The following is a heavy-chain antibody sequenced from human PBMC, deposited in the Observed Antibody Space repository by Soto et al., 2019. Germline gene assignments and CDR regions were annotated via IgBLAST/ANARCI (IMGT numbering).Heavy chain of an antibody. CDR1: GFTFSSYA. D-gene: IGHD2-15*01. J-gene: IGHJ6*02. CDR2: ISGSGGST. Sequence: QPGGSLRLSCAASGFTFSSYAMSWVRQAPGKGLEWVSAISGSGGSTYYADSVKGRFTISRDNSKNTLYLQMNSLRAEDTAVYYCAKGVSPPVGPFYYYYGMDVWGQGTTVTVSS. CDR3: AKGVSPPVGPFYYYYGMDV. V-gene: IGHV3-23*01.